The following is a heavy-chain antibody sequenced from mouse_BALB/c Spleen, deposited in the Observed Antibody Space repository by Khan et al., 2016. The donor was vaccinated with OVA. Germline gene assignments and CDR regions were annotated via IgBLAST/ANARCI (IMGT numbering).Heavy chain of an antibody. D-gene: IGHD1-1*01. CDR3: ARDGRYGPTGSY. CDR1: GFTFTDYY. V-gene: IGHV7-3*02. Sequence: EVELVESGGGLVQPGGSLRLSCATSGFTFTDYYMSWVRQPPGKALEWLGFIRNKANGYTTEYSASVKGRFTISRDNSQSILYLQRNTLRAEDSATYDCARDGRYGPTGSYWGQGTTLTVSS. CDR2: IRNKANGYTT. J-gene: IGHJ2*01.